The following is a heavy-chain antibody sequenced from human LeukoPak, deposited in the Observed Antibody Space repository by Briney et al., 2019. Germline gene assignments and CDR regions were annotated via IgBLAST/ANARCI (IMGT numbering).Heavy chain of an antibody. CDR2: ISSSSSYI. J-gene: IGHJ6*02. CDR1: GFTFSSYS. V-gene: IGHV3-21*01. Sequence: GGSLRLSCAASGFTFSSYSMNWVRQAPGKGLEWVSSISSSSSYIYYAYSVKGRFTISRDNAKNSLYLQMNSLRAEDTAVYYCARDCPSKQWLAPYYYYGMDVWGQGTTVTVSS. CDR3: ARDCPSKQWLAPYYYYGMDV. D-gene: IGHD6-19*01.